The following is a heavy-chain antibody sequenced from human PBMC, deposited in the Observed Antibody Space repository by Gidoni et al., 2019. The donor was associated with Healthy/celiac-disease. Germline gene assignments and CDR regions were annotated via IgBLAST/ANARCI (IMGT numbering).Heavy chain of an antibody. J-gene: IGHJ6*04. V-gene: IGHV1-18*01. CDR3: ARDLSRYCSSTSCYVLPYGMDV. D-gene: IGHD2-2*01. Sequence: QVQLVQSGAEVKKPGASVKVSCNASVYTFTSYGISWFLQAPGQGLDWMGWISAYNGNTNDAQKLQGRFTMTKDTSTSTAYMERRSLRSDDTAGYYCARDLSRYCSSTSCYVLPYGMDVWGKGTTVTVSS. CDR2: ISAYNGNT. CDR1: VYTFTSYG.